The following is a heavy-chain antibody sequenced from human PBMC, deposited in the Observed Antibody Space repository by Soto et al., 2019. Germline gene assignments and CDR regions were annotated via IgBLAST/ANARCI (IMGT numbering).Heavy chain of an antibody. Sequence: SETLSLTCAVYGGSFSGYYWSWIRQPPGKGLEWIGEINHSGSTNYNPSLKSRVTISVDTSKNQFSLKLSSVTAADTAVYYCARGRGTNGVCYRRRNWFDPWGQGTLVTVSS. CDR1: GGSFSGYY. V-gene: IGHV4-34*01. D-gene: IGHD2-8*01. CDR3: ARGRGTNGVCYRRRNWFDP. CDR2: INHSGST. J-gene: IGHJ5*02.